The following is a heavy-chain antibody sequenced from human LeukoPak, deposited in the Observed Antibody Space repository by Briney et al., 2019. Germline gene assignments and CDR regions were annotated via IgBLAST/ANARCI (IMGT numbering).Heavy chain of an antibody. V-gene: IGHV4-39*07. J-gene: IGHJ4*02. CDR3: ARAVSSSWYKN. D-gene: IGHD6-13*01. CDR2: IYYSGST. CDR1: GGSISSSSYY. Sequence: ASETLSLTCTVSGGSISSSSYYWGWIRQPPGKGLEWIGSIYYSGSTYYNPSLKSRVTISVDTSKNQFSLKLSSVTAADTAVYYCARAVSSSWYKNWGQGTLVTVSS.